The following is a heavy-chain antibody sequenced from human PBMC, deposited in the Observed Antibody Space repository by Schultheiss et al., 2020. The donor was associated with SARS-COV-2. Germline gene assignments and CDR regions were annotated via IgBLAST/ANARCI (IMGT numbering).Heavy chain of an antibody. Sequence: SETLSLTCTVSGGSISSSRYYWGWIRQPPGEGLEWIGSIYYSGSTYYNPSLKSRVTISVDTSKNQFSLKLSPVTAADTAIYYCARSQRSGRGWRHFYFDLWGRGTLVTVSS. CDR3: ARSQRSGRGWRHFYFDL. CDR2: IYYSGST. V-gene: IGHV4-39*01. J-gene: IGHJ2*01. CDR1: GGSISSSRYY. D-gene: IGHD6-19*01.